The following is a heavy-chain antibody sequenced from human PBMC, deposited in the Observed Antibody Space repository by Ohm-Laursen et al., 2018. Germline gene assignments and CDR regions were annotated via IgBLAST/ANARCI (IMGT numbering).Heavy chain of an antibody. CDR1: GFTISNNY. D-gene: IGHD6-13*01. CDR3: AKDSSSYEYYFDY. V-gene: IGHV3-23*01. J-gene: IGHJ4*02. Sequence: SLRLSCAASGFTISNNYMNWVRQAPGKGLEWVSAISSSGGSTYYADSVKGRFTISRDNSKNTLYLQMNSLRAEDTAVYYCAKDSSSYEYYFDYWGQGTLVTVSS. CDR2: ISSSGGST.